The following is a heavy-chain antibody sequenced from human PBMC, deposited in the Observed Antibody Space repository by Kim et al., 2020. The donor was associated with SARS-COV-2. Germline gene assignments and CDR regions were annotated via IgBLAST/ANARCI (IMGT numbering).Heavy chain of an antibody. CDR3: ARGHLTSIVLVLASRPYF. V-gene: IGHV1-8*01. CDR2: MNPNSGNT. D-gene: IGHD2-21*01. CDR1: GYTFTSYD. Sequence: ASVKVSCKASGYTFTSYDINWVRQATGHGLEWMGWMNPNSGNTGYAQKFQGRVTMTRNTSISTAYTELSSLRSADTAVYYCARGHLTSIVLVLASRPYF. J-gene: IGHJ2*01.